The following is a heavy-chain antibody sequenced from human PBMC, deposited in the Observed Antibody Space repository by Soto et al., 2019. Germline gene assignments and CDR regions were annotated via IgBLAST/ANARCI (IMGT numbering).Heavy chain of an antibody. CDR2: ISYDGSNK. J-gene: IGHJ6*02. CDR1: GFTFSSYA. CDR3: AREGTVYYYYGMDV. Sequence: PGGSLRLSCAASGFTFSSYAMHWVRQAPGKGLEWVAVISYDGSNKYYVDSVKGRFTISRDNAKNSLYLQMNSLRAEDTAVYYCAREGTVYYYYGMDVWGQGTTVTVSS. D-gene: IGHD1-1*01. V-gene: IGHV3-30-3*01.